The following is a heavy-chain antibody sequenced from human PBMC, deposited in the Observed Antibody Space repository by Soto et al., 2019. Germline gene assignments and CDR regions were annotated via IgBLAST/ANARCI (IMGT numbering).Heavy chain of an antibody. CDR3: ARVVPYYDILTGLDY. CDR1: GYSFTSYW. D-gene: IGHD3-9*01. V-gene: IGHV5-51*01. CDR2: FFPGDFVT. Sequence: PGESLKLSCKGSGYSFTSYWIGWVRQMPGKVLDCLGFFFPGDFVTSYTPSFQALVTISADMSFSPPYLHWSSLKASDTALYYCARVVPYYDILTGLDYWGQGPLVTVSS. J-gene: IGHJ4*02.